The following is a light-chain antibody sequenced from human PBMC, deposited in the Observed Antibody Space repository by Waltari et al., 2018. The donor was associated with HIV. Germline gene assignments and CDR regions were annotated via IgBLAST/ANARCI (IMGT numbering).Light chain of an antibody. CDR2: DTN. V-gene: IGLV7-46*01. CDR1: TGAVTSGHH. Sequence: QAVVTQEPSLTVSPCGSSTGAVTSGHHPYWFQQKPGQAPRTLIYDTNNKHSWTPARFSGSLLGGKAALTLSGAQPEDEAKYYCLLSYAGARPVIFGGGTQLTVL. J-gene: IGLJ2*01. CDR3: LLSYAGARPVI.